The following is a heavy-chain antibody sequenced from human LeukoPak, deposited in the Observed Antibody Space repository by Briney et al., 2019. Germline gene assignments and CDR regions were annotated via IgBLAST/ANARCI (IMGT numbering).Heavy chain of an antibody. J-gene: IGHJ4*02. CDR3: ARYDSRGSASTKFDY. V-gene: IGHV4-38-2*01. Sequence: PSETLSLTCAVSGYSLGKNYYWGWIRQSPGKGLEWTGRIYGRASTSYNPSLMSRVTMSVDTSKNHFSLQLTSVTAADTAVYYCARYDSRGSASTKFDYWGPGIQVTVSS. CDR1: GYSLGKNYY. CDR2: IYGRAST. D-gene: IGHD3-3*01.